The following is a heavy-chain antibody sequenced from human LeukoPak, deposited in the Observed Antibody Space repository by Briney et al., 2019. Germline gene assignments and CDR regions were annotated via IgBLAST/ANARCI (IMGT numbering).Heavy chain of an antibody. Sequence: PGGSLRLSCAASGFTFRSYAMSWVRQAPGKGLEWVSSISESGGGTFYADSVKGRFIISRDNSKNTLFLQMNSLRAEDTAVYYCARHPSIYKFRDCWGRGTLVTVSS. CDR1: GFTFRSYA. J-gene: IGHJ4*02. CDR2: ISESGGGT. V-gene: IGHV3-23*01. D-gene: IGHD2-21*01. CDR3: ARHPSIYKFRDC.